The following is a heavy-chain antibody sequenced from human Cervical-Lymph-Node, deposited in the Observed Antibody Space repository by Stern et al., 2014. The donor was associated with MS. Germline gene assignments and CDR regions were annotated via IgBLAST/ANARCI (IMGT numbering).Heavy chain of an antibody. Sequence: VQLVESGPGLVKPSETLSLTCSVSGGSIRSYSWTWIRQPPGKGLEWLGHIYYTGIPNYNPSLKSRVAMSADTSKNQISLQLTSVTAEDTAVYYCARSARAIVLVPASHNYFDPGGQGTLVTVS. CDR3: ARSARAIVLVPASHNYFDP. CDR1: GGSIRSYS. J-gene: IGHJ5*02. V-gene: IGHV4-59*08. D-gene: IGHD2-2*01. CDR2: IYYTGIP.